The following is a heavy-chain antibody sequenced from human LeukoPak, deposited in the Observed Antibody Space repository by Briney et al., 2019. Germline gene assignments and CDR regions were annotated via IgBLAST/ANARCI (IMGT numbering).Heavy chain of an antibody. CDR3: ASYVRGVMGY. CDR2: IYYSGST. V-gene: IGHV4-59*01. CDR1: GGSISSYY. Sequence: PSETLSLTCTVSGGSISSYYWSWIRQPPGKGLEWIGYIYYSGSTNYNPSLKSRVTISVDTSKNQFSLKLSSVTAADTAVYYCASYVRGVMGYWGQGTLVTVSS. D-gene: IGHD3-10*02. J-gene: IGHJ4*02.